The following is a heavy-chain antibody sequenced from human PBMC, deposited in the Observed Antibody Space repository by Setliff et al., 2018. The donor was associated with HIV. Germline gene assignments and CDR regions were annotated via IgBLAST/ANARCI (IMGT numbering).Heavy chain of an antibody. V-gene: IGHV1-8*01. Sequence: ASVKVSCKPSGHTFTNYDIHWMRRATGQGLEWMGWMNPNSGVSGYALKFHDRVTMTRDTSITTAYMELSSLTSEDTAVYYCAREGLWFGDRGYYMDAWGTGTAVTVSS. D-gene: IGHD3-10*01. J-gene: IGHJ6*03. CDR2: MNPNSGVS. CDR1: GHTFTNYD. CDR3: AREGLWFGDRGYYMDA.